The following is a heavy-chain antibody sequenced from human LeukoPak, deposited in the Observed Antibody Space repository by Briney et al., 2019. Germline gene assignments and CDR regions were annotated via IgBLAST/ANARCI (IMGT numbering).Heavy chain of an antibody. CDR3: GRGRGGYWGGYYFDY. D-gene: IGHD2-8*02. J-gene: IGHJ4*02. CDR2: IYYSGST. Sequence: SQTLSLTCTVSGGSISSGDYYWSWIRQPPGKGLEWIGYIYYSGSTYYNPSLKSRVTISVDTSKNQFSLKLSSVTAADTAVYYWGRGRGGYWGGYYFDYWGRGTLVTVSS. V-gene: IGHV4-30-4*01. CDR1: GGSISSGDYY.